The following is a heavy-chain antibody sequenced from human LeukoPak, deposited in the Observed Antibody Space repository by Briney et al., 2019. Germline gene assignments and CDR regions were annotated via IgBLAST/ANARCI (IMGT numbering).Heavy chain of an antibody. CDR3: AKDGRYCTSTSCFTEYYYYMDV. Sequence: PGGSLRLSCAASGFTFSSFGMHWVRQAPGKGLEWVAFIRYDGSNKYYADSVKGRFTISRDNSKNTLYLQMSSLRHEDTAVYYCAKDGRYCTSTSCFTEYYYYMDVWGKGTTVTVSS. V-gene: IGHV3-30*02. J-gene: IGHJ6*03. CDR1: GFTFSSFG. CDR2: IRYDGSNK. D-gene: IGHD2-2*01.